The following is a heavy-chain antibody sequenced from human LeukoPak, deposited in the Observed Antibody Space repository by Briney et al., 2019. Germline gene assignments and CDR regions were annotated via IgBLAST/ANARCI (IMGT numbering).Heavy chain of an antibody. Sequence: QAGGSLRLSCAASGFTFSSYWMNWVRHAQGKGLVWVSRIASDGSSTTYADSVKGRFSISRDNAKNTLYLHMNSLRVEDTAVYYCARGRPHGNDYWGQGTLVTVSS. J-gene: IGHJ4*02. CDR1: GFTFSSYW. CDR2: IASDGSST. D-gene: IGHD4-23*01. V-gene: IGHV3-74*01. CDR3: ARGRPHGNDY.